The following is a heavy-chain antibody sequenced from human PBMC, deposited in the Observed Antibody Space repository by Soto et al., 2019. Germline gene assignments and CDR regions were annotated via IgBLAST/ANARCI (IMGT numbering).Heavy chain of an antibody. D-gene: IGHD2-2*01. Sequence: PGGSLRLSCAASGFTFSSYAMSWVRQAPGKGLEWVSAISGSGGSTYYADSVKGRFTISRDNSKNTLYLQMNSLRAEDTAVYYCAKAFCTSSSVWSHYYYGMDVWGQGTTVTVSS. CDR3: AKAFCTSSSVWSHYYYGMDV. V-gene: IGHV3-23*01. CDR1: GFTFSSYA. J-gene: IGHJ6*02. CDR2: ISGSGGST.